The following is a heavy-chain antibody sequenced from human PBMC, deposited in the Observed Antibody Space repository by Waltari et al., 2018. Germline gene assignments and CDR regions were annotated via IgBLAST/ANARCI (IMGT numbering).Heavy chain of an antibody. CDR1: GFTFSSYW. D-gene: IGHD5-12*01. J-gene: IGHJ4*02. CDR2: IKEDGSEK. Sequence: EVQLVESGGGLVQPGGSLRLSCAASGFTFSSYWMGWVRQAPGKGLEWVDNIKEDGSEKYYVGSGKVRFTISRDNAKNSLYLQMSSLRAEDTAVYYCARQGSGYDLGCFDYWGQGTLVTVSS. CDR3: ARQGSGYDLGCFDY. V-gene: IGHV3-7*01.